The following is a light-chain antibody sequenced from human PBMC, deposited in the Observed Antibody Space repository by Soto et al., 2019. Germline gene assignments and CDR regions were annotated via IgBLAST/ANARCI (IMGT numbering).Light chain of an antibody. CDR3: QQYGSAPPYT. CDR2: DTS. V-gene: IGKV3-20*01. J-gene: IGKJ2*01. Sequence: EIVVTQSPATLSVSPGERVTLSCRASQSVSSSLAWYQQRPGQAPRLLIYDTSTRAPGIAARFSGSGSGTDFTLTISRLEPEDSAVYYCQQYGSAPPYTFGQGTKLELK. CDR1: QSVSSS.